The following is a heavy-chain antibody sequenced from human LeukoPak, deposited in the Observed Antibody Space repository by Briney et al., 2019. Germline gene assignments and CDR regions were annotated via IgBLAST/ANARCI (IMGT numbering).Heavy chain of an antibody. CDR1: GGSISSGDYY. CDR2: IYYSGST. CDR3: ARFTLNYYDSSFDY. Sequence: PSETLSLTCTVSGGSISSGDYYWSWIRQPPGTGLEWIGYIYYSGSTYYNPSLKSRVTISEDTSKNQFSLKLSSVTAADTAVYYCARFTLNYYDSSFDYWGQGTLVTVSS. D-gene: IGHD3-22*01. J-gene: IGHJ4*02. V-gene: IGHV4-30-4*01.